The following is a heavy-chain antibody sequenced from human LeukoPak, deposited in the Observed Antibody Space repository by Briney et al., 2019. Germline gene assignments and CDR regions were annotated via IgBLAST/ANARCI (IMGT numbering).Heavy chain of an antibody. CDR3: ARDRPGDDFWSGYEHFDY. CDR1: GYTFTSYG. J-gene: IGHJ4*02. D-gene: IGHD3-3*01. CDR2: ISAYNGNI. V-gene: IGHV1-18*01. Sequence: GASVKVSCKASGYTFTSYGISWVRQAPGQGLEWMGWISAYNGNINYAQKLQGRVTMTTDTSTSTAYMELRSLRSDDTAVYYCARDRPGDDFWSGYEHFDYWGQGTLVTVSS.